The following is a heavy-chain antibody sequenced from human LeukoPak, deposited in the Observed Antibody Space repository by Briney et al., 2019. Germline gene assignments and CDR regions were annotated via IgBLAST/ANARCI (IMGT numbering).Heavy chain of an antibody. Sequence: SQTLSLTCAISGDSVSSNSATWTWIRQSSSRGLEWLGRTYYRSKWYNDYAVSVKSRITINPDASKNQFSLQLNSVTPEDTAVYYCARGSSSNSWFFDYWGQGTLVTVSS. J-gene: IGHJ4*02. V-gene: IGHV6-1*01. CDR1: GDSVSSNSAT. D-gene: IGHD6-13*01. CDR3: ARGSSSNSWFFDY. CDR2: TYYRSKWYN.